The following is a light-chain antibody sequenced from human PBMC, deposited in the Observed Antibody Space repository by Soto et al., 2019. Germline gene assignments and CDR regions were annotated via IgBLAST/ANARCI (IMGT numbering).Light chain of an antibody. CDR1: SSDVGGYNY. J-gene: IGLJ1*01. CDR3: NSYTSGSTRV. CDR2: DVS. V-gene: IGLV2-14*01. Sequence: QSALTQPASVSGSPGQSITISCTGTSSDVGGYNYVSWYQQQPGKAPKLMIYDVSYRPSGVSNRLSGSKSGNTASLTISGLQAEDEADYYCNSYTSGSTRVFGTGTKLTVL.